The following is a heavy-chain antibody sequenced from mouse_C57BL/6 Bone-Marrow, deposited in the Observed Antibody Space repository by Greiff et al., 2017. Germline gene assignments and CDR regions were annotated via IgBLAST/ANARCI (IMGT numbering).Heavy chain of an antibody. D-gene: IGHD2-3*01. Sequence: QVQLQQPGAELVRPGTSVKLSCKASGYTFTSYWMHWVKQRPGQGLEWIGVIDPSDSYTNYNQKFKGKATLTVDTSSSTAYMQLSSLTSEDSAVYYCARDGPYYFDYWGQGTTLTVSS. CDR3: ARDGPYYFDY. CDR1: GYTFTSYW. V-gene: IGHV1-59*01. J-gene: IGHJ2*01. CDR2: IDPSDSYT.